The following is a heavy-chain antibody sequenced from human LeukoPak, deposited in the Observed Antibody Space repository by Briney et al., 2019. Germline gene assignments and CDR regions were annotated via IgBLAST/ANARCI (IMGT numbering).Heavy chain of an antibody. CDR2: INPNSGGT. J-gene: IGHJ4*02. CDR1: GYTFTGYY. V-gene: IGHV1-2*02. Sequence: ASVKVSCKASGYTFTGYYMHWVRQAPGQGLEWMGWINPNSGGTNYAQKFQGRVTMTRDTSISTAYMELSRLRSDDTAVYYCARDGGWGAIVLFDYWGQGTLVTVSS. D-gene: IGHD2-8*01. CDR3: ARDGGWGAIVLFDY.